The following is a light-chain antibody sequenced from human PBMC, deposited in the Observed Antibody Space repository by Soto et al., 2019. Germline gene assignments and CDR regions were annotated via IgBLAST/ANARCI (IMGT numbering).Light chain of an antibody. Sequence: ALTQPASVSGSPGQSIAISCTGTSSDVGGYNYVSWYQQYPGKAPKLMIYHVSNRPSGVSNRFSGSKSGNSASLTISGLQAEDEADYYCSSYTSTRTYVFGTGTKVTV. CDR1: SSDVGGYNY. CDR2: HVS. CDR3: SSYTSTRTYV. J-gene: IGLJ1*01. V-gene: IGLV2-14*01.